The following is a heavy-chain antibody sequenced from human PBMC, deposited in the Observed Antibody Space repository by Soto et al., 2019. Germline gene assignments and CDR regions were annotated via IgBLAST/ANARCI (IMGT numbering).Heavy chain of an antibody. D-gene: IGHD6-19*01. V-gene: IGHV3-30-3*01. Sequence: QVRLVESGGGVVQPGRSLRLSCTASGFSFSSYAMYWFRQPPGKGLEWVAVISHDGINKHYADSVKGRVTVSRDNSNHSMDLQLNSLRGEDTAMYYCAREMYRSDYFVKWFEPWGQRTLVTVSS. CDR2: ISHDGINK. CDR1: GFSFSSYA. J-gene: IGHJ5*02. CDR3: AREMYRSDYFVKWFEP.